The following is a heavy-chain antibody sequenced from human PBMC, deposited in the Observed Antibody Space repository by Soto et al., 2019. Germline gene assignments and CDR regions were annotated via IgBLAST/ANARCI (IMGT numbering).Heavy chain of an antibody. CDR2: ISYDGSNK. CDR3: AKDIGREFDY. J-gene: IGHJ4*02. Sequence: GGSLRLSCAASGFTFSSYGMHWVRQAPGKGLEWVAVISYDGSNKYYADSVKGRFTISRDNSKNTLYLQMNSLRAEDTAVYYCAKDIGREFDYWGQGTLVTVSS. D-gene: IGHD3-16*02. V-gene: IGHV3-30*18. CDR1: GFTFSSYG.